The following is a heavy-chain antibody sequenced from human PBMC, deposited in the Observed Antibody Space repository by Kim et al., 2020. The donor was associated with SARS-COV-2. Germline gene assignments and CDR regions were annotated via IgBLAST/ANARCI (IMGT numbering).Heavy chain of an antibody. CDR1: GGSISSSSYY. CDR2: IYYSGST. Sequence: SETLSLTCTVSGGSISSSSYYWGWIRQPPGKGLEWIGSIYYSGSTYYNPSLKSRVTISVDTSKNQFSLKLSSVTAADTDVYYCARRLSRGRIVGAVIDYWGQGTLVTVSS. J-gene: IGHJ4*02. CDR3: ARRLSRGRIVGAVIDY. V-gene: IGHV4-39*01. D-gene: IGHD1-26*01.